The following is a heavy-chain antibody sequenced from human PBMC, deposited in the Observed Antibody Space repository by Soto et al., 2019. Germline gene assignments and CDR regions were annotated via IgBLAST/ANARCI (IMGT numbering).Heavy chain of an antibody. CDR2: VYYDGGS. CDR3: VRQGIGNLHGLVDV. J-gene: IGHJ6*02. CDR1: GGSIDGRN. V-gene: IGHV4-59*08. D-gene: IGHD3-10*01. Sequence: QVQLQESGPGLVKPSETLSLTCTVSGGSIDGRNCAWIRQPPGTGLEWLGYVYYDGGSSYNPSVTSRLTLSMDTSKSQFSLQLRSVTAADTAVYYCVRQGIGNLHGLVDVWGRGTTVTVSS.